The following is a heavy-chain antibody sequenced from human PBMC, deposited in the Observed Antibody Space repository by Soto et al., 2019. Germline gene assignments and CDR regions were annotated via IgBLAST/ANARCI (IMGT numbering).Heavy chain of an antibody. V-gene: IGHV3-74*01. D-gene: IGHD5-12*01. Sequence: PGGSLRLSCAGSGFTFTNSWIHWVRQAPGKGLVCVSRINSDGTSTNYADSVEGRFTISRDIAKNTVYLQMNSLRAEDTAVYYCVRGRVPFGGYDYFDSWGQGTLVTVSS. J-gene: IGHJ4*02. CDR1: GFTFTNSW. CDR2: INSDGTST. CDR3: VRGRVPFGGYDYFDS.